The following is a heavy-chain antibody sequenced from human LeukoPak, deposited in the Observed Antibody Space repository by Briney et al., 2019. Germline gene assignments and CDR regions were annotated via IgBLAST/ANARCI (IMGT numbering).Heavy chain of an antibody. Sequence: SVKVSCKASGGTFSSYAISWVRQAPGQGLGWMGRIIPILGIANYAQKFQGRVTITADKSTSTAYMELSSLRSDDTAVYYCARVGASGDYFDYWGQGTLVTVFS. CDR1: GGTFSSYA. J-gene: IGHJ4*02. CDR3: ARVGASGDYFDY. CDR2: IIPILGIA. V-gene: IGHV1-69*04. D-gene: IGHD1-26*01.